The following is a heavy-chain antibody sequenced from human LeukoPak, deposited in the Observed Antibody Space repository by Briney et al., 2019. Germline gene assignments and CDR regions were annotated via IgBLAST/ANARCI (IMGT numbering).Heavy chain of an antibody. CDR1: GGTFSSYA. J-gene: IGHJ4*02. Sequence: ASVKVSCKASGGTFSSYAISWVRPAPGQGLEWMGRIIPILGIANYAQKFQGRVTITADKSTSTAYMELSSLRSEDTAVYYCASGSGSYQETADYWGQGTLVTVSS. CDR3: ASGSGSYQETADY. V-gene: IGHV1-69*04. D-gene: IGHD1-26*01. CDR2: IIPILGIA.